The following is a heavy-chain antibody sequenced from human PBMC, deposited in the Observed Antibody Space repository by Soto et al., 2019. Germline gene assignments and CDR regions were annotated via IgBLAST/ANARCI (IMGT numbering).Heavy chain of an antibody. CDR3: AVLHYGSDFDY. V-gene: IGHV3-23*01. D-gene: IGHD3-10*01. Sequence: GGSLRLSCAASGFTFSSYAMSWVRQAPGKGLEWVSAISGSGGSTYYADSVRGRFTISRDNSKNTLYLQMNSLRAEDTAVYYCAVLHYGSDFDYWGQGTLVTVSS. CDR2: ISGSGGST. J-gene: IGHJ4*02. CDR1: GFTFSSYA.